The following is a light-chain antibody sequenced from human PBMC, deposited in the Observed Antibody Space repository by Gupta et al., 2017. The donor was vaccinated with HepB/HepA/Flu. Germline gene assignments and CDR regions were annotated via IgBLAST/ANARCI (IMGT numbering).Light chain of an antibody. CDR3: QQNYSPPRT. J-gene: IGKJ2*02. Sequence: DIQMTQSPSSLSASAGDRVTITCRASQSVSMYLNWYQQKPGKAPKLLIYGASSLQSGVPSRFSGSGSGTDFTLTISSRQPEDFATYYCQQNYSPPRTFGQGTKLEIK. CDR1: QSVSMY. CDR2: GAS. V-gene: IGKV1-39*01.